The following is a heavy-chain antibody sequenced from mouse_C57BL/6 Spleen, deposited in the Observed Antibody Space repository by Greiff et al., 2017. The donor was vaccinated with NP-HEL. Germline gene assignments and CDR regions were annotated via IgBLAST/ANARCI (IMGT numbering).Heavy chain of an antibody. Sequence: VQLQQSGTVLARPGASVKMSCKTSGYTFTSYWMHWVKQRPGQGLEWIGAIYPGNSDTSYNQKFQGKAKLTAVTSASTAYMELSSLTNEDSAVYYCTREVSYYFDYWGQGTTLTVSS. J-gene: IGHJ2*01. V-gene: IGHV1-5*01. CDR3: TREVSYYFDY. CDR2: IYPGNSDT. CDR1: GYTFTSYW.